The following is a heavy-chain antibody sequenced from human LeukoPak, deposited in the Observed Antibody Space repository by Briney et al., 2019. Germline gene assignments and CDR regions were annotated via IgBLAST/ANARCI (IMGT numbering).Heavy chain of an antibody. CDR1: GFTFSSYE. CDR3: ARGGAIPSFDY. J-gene: IGHJ4*02. Sequence: GGSLRLSCAASGFTFSSYEMNWVRQAPGKGLEWVSYTSSSGSTIYYADSVKGRFTISRDNAKNSLYLQMNSLRAEDTAVYYCARGGAIPSFDYWGQGTLVTVSS. D-gene: IGHD2-21*01. CDR2: TSSSGSTI. V-gene: IGHV3-48*03.